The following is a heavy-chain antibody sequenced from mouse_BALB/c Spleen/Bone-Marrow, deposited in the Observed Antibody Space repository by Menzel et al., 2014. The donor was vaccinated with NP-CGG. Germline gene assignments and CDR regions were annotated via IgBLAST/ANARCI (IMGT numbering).Heavy chain of an antibody. V-gene: IGHV1-7*01. D-gene: IGHD2-1*01. CDR3: ARSYGKNVDY. J-gene: IGHJ2*01. Sequence: VQRVESGAELAKPGAPVKMSCKASGYTFTSYWMHWVKPRPGQGLEWIGNINPSTGYTEYNQKFKDKATLTADKSSSTAYMQLNSLTSEDSAVYYCARSYGKNVDYWGQGTTLTVSS. CDR1: GYTFTSYW. CDR2: INPSTGYT.